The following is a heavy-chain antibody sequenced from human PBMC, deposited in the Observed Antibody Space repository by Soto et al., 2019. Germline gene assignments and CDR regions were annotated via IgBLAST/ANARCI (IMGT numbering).Heavy chain of an antibody. CDR1: GGSFNGYY. CDR2: ITHGGST. Sequence: QVQLQQWGAGLLKPSETLSLTCAVYGGSFNGYYWDWIRHSPGKGLEWIGEITHGGSTTYSPSRKSRVTMSLDTSKNQFFLNLTSVTAADTAVYYCARGRLFLTTSGLVITYFDNWGQGMLVTVSS. V-gene: IGHV4-34*01. D-gene: IGHD3-3*01. J-gene: IGHJ4*02. CDR3: ARGRLFLTTSGLVITYFDN.